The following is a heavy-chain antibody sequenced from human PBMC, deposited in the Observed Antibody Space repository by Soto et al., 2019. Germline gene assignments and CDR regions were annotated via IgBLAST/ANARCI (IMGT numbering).Heavy chain of an antibody. J-gene: IGHJ4*02. CDR1: GFTFSDHY. CDR2: IRNRANSYTT. D-gene: IGHD2-21*02. CDR3: ARILPRTRSDY. V-gene: IGHV3-72*01. Sequence: GGSLRLSCAVSGFTFSDHYMDWVRQAPGKGLEWVGRIRNRANSYTTEYAASVQGRFIISRDESENSLFLQMNNLKTEDTAVYYCARILPRTRSDYWGQGTLVTVSS.